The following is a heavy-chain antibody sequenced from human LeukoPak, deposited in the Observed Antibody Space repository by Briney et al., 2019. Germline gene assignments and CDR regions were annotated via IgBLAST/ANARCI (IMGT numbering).Heavy chain of an antibody. V-gene: IGHV4-38-2*01. J-gene: IGHJ3*02. Sequence: SETLSLTCAVSGYSISSGYSWGWIRQPPGKGLEWIGYIYYSGSTYYNPSLKSRVTISVDTSKNQFSLKLSSVTAADTAVYYCARSWQQLSEIWGQGTMVTVSS. CDR1: GYSISSGYS. D-gene: IGHD6-13*01. CDR3: ARSWQQLSEI. CDR2: IYYSGST.